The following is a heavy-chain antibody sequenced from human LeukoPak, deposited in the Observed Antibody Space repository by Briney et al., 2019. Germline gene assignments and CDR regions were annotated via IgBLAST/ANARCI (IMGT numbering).Heavy chain of an antibody. Sequence: GGSLRLSCAASGFTFSSYIMNWVRQAPGKGLEWVSSISSSSSYIYYADSVKGRFTISRDNAKNSLYLQMQRPRAEDTAVYYCAGVADVSDAFDIWGQGTMVTVSS. CDR2: ISSSSSYI. D-gene: IGHD2-21*01. J-gene: IGHJ3*02. V-gene: IGHV3-21*01. CDR3: AGVADVSDAFDI. CDR1: GFTFSSYI.